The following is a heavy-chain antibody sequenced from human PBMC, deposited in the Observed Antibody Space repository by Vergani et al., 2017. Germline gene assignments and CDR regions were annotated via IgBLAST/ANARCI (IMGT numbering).Heavy chain of an antibody. Sequence: QVQLQQWGAGLLKPSETLSLTCAVYGGSFSGYYWSWIRQPPGKGLEWIGEINHSGSTNYNPSLKSRVTISVDTSKNQFSLKLSSVTAADTAVYYCASRYYYDSSKDYWGQGTLVTVSS. CDR2: INHSGST. CDR3: ASRYYYDSSKDY. V-gene: IGHV4-34*01. J-gene: IGHJ4*02. D-gene: IGHD3-22*01. CDR1: GGSFSGYY.